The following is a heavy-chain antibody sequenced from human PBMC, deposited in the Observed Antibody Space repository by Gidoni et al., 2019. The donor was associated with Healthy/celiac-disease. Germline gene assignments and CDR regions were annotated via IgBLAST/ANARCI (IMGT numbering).Heavy chain of an antibody. Sequence: EVQLLESGGGLVQPGGSLRLSCAASGFTFSSYAMSWVRQAPGKGLEGVSAISGSGGSTYYADSVKGRFTISRDNSKNTLYLQMNSLRDEDTAVYYCAKDFGYSNPFDYWGQGTLVTVSS. CDR3: AKDFGYSNPFDY. D-gene: IGHD4-4*01. J-gene: IGHJ4*02. CDR2: ISGSGGST. CDR1: GFTFSSYA. V-gene: IGHV3-23*01.